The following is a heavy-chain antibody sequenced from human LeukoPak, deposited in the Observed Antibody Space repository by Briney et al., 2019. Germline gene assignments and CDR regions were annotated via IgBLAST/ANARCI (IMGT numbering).Heavy chain of an antibody. J-gene: IGHJ3*02. CDR3: ATPARLEYSSSSSAFDI. Sequence: SVKVSCKASGGTFSSYAISWVRQAPGQGLEWMGGIIPIFGTANYAQKFQGRVTITADESTSTAYMELSSLRSEDTAVYYCATPARLEYSSSSSAFDIWGQGTMVTVSS. V-gene: IGHV1-69*13. CDR1: GGTFSSYA. CDR2: IIPIFGTA. D-gene: IGHD6-6*01.